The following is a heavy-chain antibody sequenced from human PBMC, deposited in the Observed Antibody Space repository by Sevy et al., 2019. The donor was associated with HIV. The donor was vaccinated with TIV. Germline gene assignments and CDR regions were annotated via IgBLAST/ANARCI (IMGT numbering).Heavy chain of an antibody. D-gene: IGHD1-26*01. CDR1: GGSISSYY. J-gene: IGHJ4*02. V-gene: IGHV4-59*13. Sequence: SETLSLTCTVSGGSISSYYWSWIRQPPGKGLEWIGYIYYSGSTNYNPSLKSRVTISVDTSKNQFSLKLSSVTAADTAVYYCARVLFYCGPYYYFDYWGQGTLVTVSS. CDR2: IYYSGST. CDR3: ARVLFYCGPYYYFDY.